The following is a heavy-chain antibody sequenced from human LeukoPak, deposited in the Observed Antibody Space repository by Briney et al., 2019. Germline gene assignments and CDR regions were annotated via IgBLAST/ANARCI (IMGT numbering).Heavy chain of an antibody. J-gene: IGHJ4*02. V-gene: IGHV4-59*01. CDR2: IYYSGNT. Sequence: PSETLSLTCTVSGGSISPYYWSWIRQPPGKGLEWLGYIYYSGNTEYNPSLKSRVAMSVDTSKNQFSLGLSSVTAADTAVYYCARSTGSTMFIDYWGQGTLVTVSS. D-gene: IGHD3-10*02. CDR3: ARSTGSTMFIDY. CDR1: GGSISPYY.